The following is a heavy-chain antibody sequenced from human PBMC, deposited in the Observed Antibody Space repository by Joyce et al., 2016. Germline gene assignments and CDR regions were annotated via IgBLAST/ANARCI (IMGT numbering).Heavy chain of an antibody. V-gene: IGHV3-30-3*01. D-gene: IGHD2-2*01. Sequence: QVQLVESGGGVAQPGRSLRLSCAASGFTFKRYARQWVRQTPGTGVGGVAVISPDGSKRFYSDSVKDRFIISRDNSNKMVFVQMNSLRVEDTGVYYCARSPSNSWHTFDSWGQGTLVSVSS. CDR2: ISPDGSKR. J-gene: IGHJ4*02. CDR1: GFTFKRYA. CDR3: ARSPSNSWHTFDS.